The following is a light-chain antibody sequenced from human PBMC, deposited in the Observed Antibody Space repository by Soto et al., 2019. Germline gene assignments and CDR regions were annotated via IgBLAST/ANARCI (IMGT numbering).Light chain of an antibody. J-gene: IGLJ1*01. CDR1: SSDVGGYNF. CDR2: EVT. V-gene: IGLV2-8*01. Sequence: SVLTQPPSASGSPGQSVTISCTGTSSDVGGYNFVSWYQHFPGKAPKLIIYEVTKRPSGVPDRFSGSKSGNTASLTVSGLQTDDEADYYCSSYGGSNNFVFGTGTKVTVL. CDR3: SSYGGSNNFV.